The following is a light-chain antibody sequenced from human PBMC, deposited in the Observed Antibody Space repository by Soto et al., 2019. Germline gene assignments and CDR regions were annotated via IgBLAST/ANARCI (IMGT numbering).Light chain of an antibody. CDR3: QEYKSYST. CDR2: KAS. V-gene: IGKV1-5*03. CDR1: QSISSW. Sequence: DIQMTQSPSTLSASVGDRVTITCRASQSISSWLAWYQQKPGKAPKLLIYKASSFESGVPSRFSGSGSGTEFTLTISSLQPDDFATYYCQEYKSYSTFGQGTKLEIK. J-gene: IGKJ2*01.